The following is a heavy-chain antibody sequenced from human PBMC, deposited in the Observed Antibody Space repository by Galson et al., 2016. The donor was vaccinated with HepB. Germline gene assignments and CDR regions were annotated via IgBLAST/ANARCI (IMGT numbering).Heavy chain of an antibody. CDR2: IYSAGDT. CDR1: GFTVSDNY. J-gene: IGHJ4*02. Sequence: SLRLSCAASGFTVSDNYMSWVRQAPGKGLEWVSSIYSAGDTYYEDSVKGRFTVSRDDSKNILYLQMNSLRTEDTAVYYWARDTDSGSRADWWGQGTLVTVSS. V-gene: IGHV3-53*01. CDR3: ARDTDSGSRADW. D-gene: IGHD6-25*01.